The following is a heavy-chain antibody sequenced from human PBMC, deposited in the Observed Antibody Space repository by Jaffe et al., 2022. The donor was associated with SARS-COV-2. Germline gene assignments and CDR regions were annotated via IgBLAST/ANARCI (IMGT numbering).Heavy chain of an antibody. J-gene: IGHJ4*02. D-gene: IGHD3-22*01. CDR3: TTDDQDYYDSTVVDY. CDR2: IKSKTDGGTT. Sequence: EVQLVESGGGLVKPGGSLRLSCAASGFTFSNAWMSWVRQAPGKGLEWVGRIKSKTDGGTTDYAAPVKGRFTISRDDSKNTLYLQMNSLKTEDTAVYYCTTDDQDYYDSTVVDYWGQGTLVTVSS. V-gene: IGHV3-15*01. CDR1: GFTFSNAW.